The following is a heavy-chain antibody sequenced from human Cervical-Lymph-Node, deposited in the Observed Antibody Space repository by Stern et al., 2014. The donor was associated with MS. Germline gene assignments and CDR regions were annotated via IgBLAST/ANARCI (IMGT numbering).Heavy chain of an antibody. CDR3: ARHAVGYGDQSGVHFDY. CDR2: IYPGGSDT. Sequence: VQLVQSGAEVKKPGESLKISCKGSGYSFTSYWIGWVRQMPGKGLEWMGIIYPGGSDTRYSPSFQGQVTISADKSISTACLQWSSLKASDTAMYYCARHAVGYGDQSGVHFDYWGQGTLVTVSS. J-gene: IGHJ4*02. V-gene: IGHV5-51*01. D-gene: IGHD4-17*01. CDR1: GYSFTSYW.